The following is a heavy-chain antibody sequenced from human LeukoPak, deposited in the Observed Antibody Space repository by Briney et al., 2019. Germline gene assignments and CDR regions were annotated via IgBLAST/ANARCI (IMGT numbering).Heavy chain of an antibody. V-gene: IGHV4-61*02. D-gene: IGHD5/OR15-5a*01. CDR3: ARDGEGESTTDY. J-gene: IGHJ4*02. CDR2: IYTSGST. CDR1: GGSISSGSYY. Sequence: PSQTLSLTCTVSGGSISSGSYYWSWIRQPAGKGLEWIGRIYTSGSTNYNPSLKSRVTISVDTSKNQFSLKLSSVTAADTAVYYCARDGEGESTTDYWGQGTLVTVSS.